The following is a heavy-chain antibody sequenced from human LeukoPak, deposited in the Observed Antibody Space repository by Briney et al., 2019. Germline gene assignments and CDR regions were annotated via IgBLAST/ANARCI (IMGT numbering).Heavy chain of an antibody. CDR2: IRYDGSNK. Sequence: PGGSLRLSCAASGFTFSNYGMHWVRQAPGKGLEWVAFIRYDGSNKYYADSVKGRFTISRDNSKNTLYLQMNSLRPEDTAVYYCAKDVWPIVVVVAAAPYYFDYWGQGTLVTVSS. V-gene: IGHV3-30*02. J-gene: IGHJ4*02. D-gene: IGHD2-15*01. CDR1: GFTFSNYG. CDR3: AKDVWPIVVVVAAAPYYFDY.